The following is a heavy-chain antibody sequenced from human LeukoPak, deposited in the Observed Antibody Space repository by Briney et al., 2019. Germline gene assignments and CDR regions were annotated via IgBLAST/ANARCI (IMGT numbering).Heavy chain of an antibody. D-gene: IGHD4-17*01. Sequence: SETLSLTCSVSGGSISSYYWRWLRQPPGKGLEWIGYVYYNKRTNSNPSLKSRVTISVDTSKNQFSLKLSSVTAADTAVYYCAMYDYGDYGLFDYWGQGTLVTVSS. J-gene: IGHJ4*02. CDR2: VYYNKRT. V-gene: IGHV4-59*12. CDR3: AMYDYGDYGLFDY. CDR1: GGSISSYY.